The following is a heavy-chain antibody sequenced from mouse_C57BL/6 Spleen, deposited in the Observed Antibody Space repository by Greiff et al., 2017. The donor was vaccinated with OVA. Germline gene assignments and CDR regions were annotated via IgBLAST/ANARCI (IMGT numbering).Heavy chain of an antibody. J-gene: IGHJ2*01. CDR2: IYPRSGNT. CDR3: VFITTVVADY. Sequence: QVQLQQSGAELARPGASVKLSCKASGYTFTSYGISWVKQRTGQGLEWIGEIYPRSGNTYYNEKFKGKATLTADKSSSTAYMELRSLTSEDSAVYFCVFITTVVADYWGQGTTLTVSS. D-gene: IGHD1-1*01. CDR1: GYTFTSYG. V-gene: IGHV1-81*01.